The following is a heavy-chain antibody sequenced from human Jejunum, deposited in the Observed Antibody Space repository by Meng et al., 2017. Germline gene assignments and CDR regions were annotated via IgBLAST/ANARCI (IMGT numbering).Heavy chain of an antibody. V-gene: IGHV1-3*01. Sequence: HVQLVQAGAEVKKPGAPVKVSCKASGYTFSSYVIHWVRQAPGERPEWMAWINAADGSTKYSQKFQDRVTISRDTSANIAHMELNSLRSEDTGVYYCARAASSSTWYDSWGQGTLVTVSS. CDR3: ARAASSSTWYDS. J-gene: IGHJ5*01. CDR1: GYTFSSYV. D-gene: IGHD2-15*01. CDR2: INAADGST.